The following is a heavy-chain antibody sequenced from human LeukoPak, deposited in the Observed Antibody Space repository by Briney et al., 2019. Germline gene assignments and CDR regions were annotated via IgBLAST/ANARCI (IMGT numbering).Heavy chain of an antibody. CDR1: GDSVSSNSAS. V-gene: IGHV6-1*01. CDR3: ARRRYYDYTGFFDY. D-gene: IGHD3-22*01. J-gene: IGHJ4*02. Sequence: SQTLSLTCAISGDSVSSNSASWNWFRQSPSRGLEWLGRTFYTSKWNNDYAVSVKSRITINPDTSMNHFSLKLNSVTPEDTAVYYCARRRYYDYTGFFDYWGQGTLVTVSS. CDR2: TFYTSKWNN.